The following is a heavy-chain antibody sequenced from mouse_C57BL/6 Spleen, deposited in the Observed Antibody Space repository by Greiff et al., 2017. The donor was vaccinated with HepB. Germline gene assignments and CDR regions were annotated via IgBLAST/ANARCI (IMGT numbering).Heavy chain of an antibody. V-gene: IGHV1-9*01. Sequence: QVQLQQSGAELMKPGASVKLSCKATGYTFTGYWIEWVKQRPGHGLEWIGEILPGSGSTNYNEKFKGKATFTADTSSNTAYMQLSSLTTEDSAIYYCASPQTAQATIRFAYWGQGTLVTVSA. J-gene: IGHJ3*01. CDR1: GYTFTGYW. CDR2: ILPGSGST. CDR3: ASPQTAQATIRFAY. D-gene: IGHD3-2*02.